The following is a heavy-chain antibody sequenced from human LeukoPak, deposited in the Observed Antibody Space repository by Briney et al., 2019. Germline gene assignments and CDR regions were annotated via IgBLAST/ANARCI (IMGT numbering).Heavy chain of an antibody. D-gene: IGHD1-7*01. J-gene: IGHJ4*02. V-gene: IGHV1-46*01. Sequence: ASVKVSCKASGYTFTSTNMPWGQQAPGQGLEGMGIINPSGGSTSYAQKFQGRVTMTTDTSTSTAYMELRSLRSDDTAVYYCARDLYEALELGDYWGQGTLVTVSS. CDR2: INPSGGST. CDR3: ARDLYEALELGDY. CDR1: GYTFTSTN.